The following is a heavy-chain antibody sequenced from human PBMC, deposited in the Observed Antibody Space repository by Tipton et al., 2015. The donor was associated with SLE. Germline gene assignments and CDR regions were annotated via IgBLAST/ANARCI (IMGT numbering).Heavy chain of an antibody. CDR1: GGSVSSGFYY. V-gene: IGHV4-61*02. D-gene: IGHD1-26*01. Sequence: TLSLTCSVSGGSVSSGFYYWSWIRQPAGKGLEWIGRINTSGTTNYNPSLKSRVTISLDTSRNHFSLRLSSVTAADTAVYYCARGRIVGLGGFDYWGQGTLVSVSS. J-gene: IGHJ4*02. CDR2: INTSGTT. CDR3: ARGRIVGLGGFDY.